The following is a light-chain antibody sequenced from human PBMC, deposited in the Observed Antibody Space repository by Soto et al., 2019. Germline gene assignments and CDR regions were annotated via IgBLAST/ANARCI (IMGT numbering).Light chain of an antibody. CDR3: GSYAGSNTWV. V-gene: IGLV2-14*03. CDR2: DVN. CDR1: SSDVGSYNY. Sequence: QSVLTQPASVSGSPGQSITISCTGTSSDVGSYNYVSWYQQHPGKAPKLMIYDVNKRPSGVPDRFSGSKSGNTASLTISGLQAEDEADYCCGSYAGSNTWVFGGGTQLTVL. J-gene: IGLJ3*02.